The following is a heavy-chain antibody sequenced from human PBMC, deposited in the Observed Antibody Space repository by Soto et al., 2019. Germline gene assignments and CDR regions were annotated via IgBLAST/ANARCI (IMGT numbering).Heavy chain of an antibody. CDR3: ARVASLGYCSSTSCPKYFQH. D-gene: IGHD2-2*01. J-gene: IGHJ1*01. CDR2: IYYSGST. CDR1: GGSISSGGYY. Sequence: SETLSLTCTVSGGSISSGGYYWSWIRQHPGKGLEWIGYIYYSGSTYYNPSLKSRVTISVDTSKNQFSLKLSSVTAADTAVYYCARVASLGYCSSTSCPKYFQHWGQGTLVTVSS. V-gene: IGHV4-31*03.